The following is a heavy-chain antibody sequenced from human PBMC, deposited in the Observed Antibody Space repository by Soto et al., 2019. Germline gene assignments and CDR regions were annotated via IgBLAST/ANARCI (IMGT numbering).Heavy chain of an antibody. CDR1: GFNFSSYA. CDR2: IWDDGVIK. CDR3: ARSPGVLYYYYGMDV. V-gene: IGHV3-33*01. D-gene: IGHD1-1*01. Sequence: PGGSLRLSCAASGFNFSSYAMHWVRQAPGKGLEWVAVIWDDGVIKYYADSVKGRFTISRDNSKNTLYLQMNSLRGEDTAVYYCARSPGVLYYYYGMDVWGQGTTVTVSS. J-gene: IGHJ6*02.